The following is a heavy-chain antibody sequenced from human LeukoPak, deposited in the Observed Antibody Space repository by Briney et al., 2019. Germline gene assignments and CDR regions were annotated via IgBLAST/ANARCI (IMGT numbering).Heavy chain of an antibody. V-gene: IGHV4-59*11. D-gene: IGHD3-22*01. J-gene: IGHJ3*01. CDR2: IHYGGST. Sequence: SETLSLTCTVSSGSITRHYWTWIRQPPGKGLEWIGYIHYGGSTNYNPSLKSRVTISVDTSKKQFSLNMSSVTAADTALYYCARDSVDESSGYYPSGAFDLWGQGTLVTVSS. CDR1: SGSITRHY. CDR3: ARDSVDESSGYYPSGAFDL.